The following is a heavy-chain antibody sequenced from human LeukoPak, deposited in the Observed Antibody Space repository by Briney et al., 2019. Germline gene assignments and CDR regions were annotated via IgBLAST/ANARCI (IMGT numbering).Heavy chain of an antibody. Sequence: ETLSLTCTVXGXXIRXXYYYWXWXRQPPGKGLEWIGSIYDSGSTYYNPSLKSRVTISVDTSKNQFSLKLNSVTAADTAVYYCARHYGPWGQGTLVTVSS. V-gene: IGHV4-39*01. CDR3: ARHYGP. J-gene: IGHJ5*02. CDR1: GXXIRXXYYY. CDR2: IYDSGST. D-gene: IGHD3-10*01.